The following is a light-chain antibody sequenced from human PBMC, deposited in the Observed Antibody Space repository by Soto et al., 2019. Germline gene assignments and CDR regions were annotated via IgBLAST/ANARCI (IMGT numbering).Light chain of an antibody. V-gene: IGLV2-14*03. J-gene: IGLJ1*01. CDR2: SVS. CDR1: SSDIGAYDH. CDR3: ISYTVNRSYV. Sequence: QPVLTQPASVSGSPGQSITISCSGTSSDIGAYDHVAWFQQFPGKTPKLMIYSVSNRPSGVSYRFSGSKSGNTASLTISGLQAEDEADYYCISYTVNRSYVFGTGTKLTVL.